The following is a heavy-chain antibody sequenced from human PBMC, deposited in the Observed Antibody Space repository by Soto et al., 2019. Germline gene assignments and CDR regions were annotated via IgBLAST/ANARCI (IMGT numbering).Heavy chain of an antibody. D-gene: IGHD6-13*01. J-gene: IGHJ5*02. Sequence: WETLSLTCAVYSGSFSGYYWSWIRQPPGKGLEWIGEINHSGSTNYNPSLKSRVTISVDTSKNQFSLKLSSVTAADTAVYYCARSRSSSWYTNWFDPWGQGTLVTVSS. V-gene: IGHV4-34*01. CDR2: INHSGST. CDR1: SGSFSGYY. CDR3: ARSRSSSWYTNWFDP.